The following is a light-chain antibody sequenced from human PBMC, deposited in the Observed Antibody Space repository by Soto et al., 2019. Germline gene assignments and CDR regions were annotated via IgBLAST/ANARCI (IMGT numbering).Light chain of an antibody. CDR3: SSYTSSSTYV. CDR2: DVS. V-gene: IGLV2-14*01. CDR1: SSDVGGYNY. J-gene: IGLJ1*01. Sequence: QAVVTQPASVSGSPGQSITISCTGTSSDVGGYNYVSWYQQHPGKAPKLMIYDVSNRPSGVSNLFSGSKSGNTASLTISGLQAEDEADYYCSSYTSSSTYVFGTGTKLTVL.